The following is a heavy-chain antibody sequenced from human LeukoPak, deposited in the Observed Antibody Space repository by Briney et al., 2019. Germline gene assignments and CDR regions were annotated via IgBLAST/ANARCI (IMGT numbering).Heavy chain of an antibody. J-gene: IGHJ4*02. D-gene: IGHD1-14*01. CDR1: GFTFSNYA. V-gene: IGHV3-23*01. CDR3: AKPARTDYADH. Sequence: GGSLRLSCAASGFTFSNYAMNWVRQDPGKGLERVSAISGSGGSTYYADSVKGRFTISRDNSKNTLYLQMNSLRPEDTAVYYCAKPARTDYADHWGQGTLVTVSS. CDR2: ISGSGGST.